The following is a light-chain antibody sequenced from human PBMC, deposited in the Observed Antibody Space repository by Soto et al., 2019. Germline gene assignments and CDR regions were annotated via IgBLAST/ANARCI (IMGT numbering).Light chain of an antibody. Sequence: EIVLTQSPATLSLSPGERATLSCRASQSVSSYLAWYQHKPGQAPRLLIYGASNRATGIPARFSGSGSGTDFTLTISSQEPEDCAVYYCQHRSNWPIFTFGPGTKVDIK. CDR2: GAS. CDR3: QHRSNWPIFT. V-gene: IGKV3-11*01. CDR1: QSVSSY. J-gene: IGKJ3*01.